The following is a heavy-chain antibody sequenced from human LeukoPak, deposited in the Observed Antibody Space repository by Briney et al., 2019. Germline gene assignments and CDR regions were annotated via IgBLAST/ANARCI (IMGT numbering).Heavy chain of an antibody. CDR2: IIPIFGTA. CDR1: GYTFTSYG. V-gene: IGHV1-69*13. J-gene: IGHJ4*02. CDR3: ARDLGVAGVDY. D-gene: IGHD3-10*01. Sequence: ASVKVSCKASGYTFTSYGFSWVRQAPGQGLEWMGGIIPIFGTANYAQKFQGRVTITADESTSTAYMELSSLRSEDTAVYYCARDLGVAGVDYWGQGTLVTVSS.